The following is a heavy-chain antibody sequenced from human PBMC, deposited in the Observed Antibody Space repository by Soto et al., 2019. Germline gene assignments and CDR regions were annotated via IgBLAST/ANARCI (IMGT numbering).Heavy chain of an antibody. J-gene: IGHJ4*02. D-gene: IGHD6-13*01. CDR3: ARDSGAKLSSS. CDR1: GGTFSSYR. V-gene: IGHV1-69*01. CDR2: IVPIYRTA. Sequence: KVSCKASGGTFSSYRINWVRQAPGQGLEWVGGIVPIYRTADYAQKFQGRVTNTADESARTAYLEVRSLKSQDTAVYYCARDSGAKLSSSWGQGTLVTVSS.